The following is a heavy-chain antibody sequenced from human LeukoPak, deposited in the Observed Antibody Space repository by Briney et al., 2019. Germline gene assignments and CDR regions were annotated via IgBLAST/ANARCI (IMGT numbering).Heavy chain of an antibody. CDR3: TKSPLYGTVMPLGWFDP. Sequence: GGSLRLSCAAPGFPFSSYAMSWVRQAPGGGLEWVQSFNGGGGTTYYAESVKGRFTISRDNSKNTLHLQMNSLRVEDTAVYYCTKSPLYGTVMPLGWFDPWGQGTQVTVSS. CDR2: FNGGGGTT. V-gene: IGHV3-23*01. CDR1: GFPFSSYA. J-gene: IGHJ5*02. D-gene: IGHD3-16*01.